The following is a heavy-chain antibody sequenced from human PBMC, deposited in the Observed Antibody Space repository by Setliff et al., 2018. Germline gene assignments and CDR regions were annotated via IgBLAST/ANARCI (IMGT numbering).Heavy chain of an antibody. D-gene: IGHD4-17*01. J-gene: IGHJ2*01. V-gene: IGHV3-23*01. CDR1: GFTFDVYD. Sequence: PGESLKISCAASGFTFDVYDLNWVRQAPGKGLEWVSGISNSGSGGRTFYADSVKGRFTISRDNSKNTLYMQMSSLRAEDTAVYYCAKTLPTVSSYNWYFDLWGRGTLVTVSS. CDR3: AKTLPTVSSYNWYFDL. CDR2: ISNSGSGGRT.